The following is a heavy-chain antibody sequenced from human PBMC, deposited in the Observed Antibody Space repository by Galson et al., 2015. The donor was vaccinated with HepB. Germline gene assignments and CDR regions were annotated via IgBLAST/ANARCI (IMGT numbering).Heavy chain of an antibody. V-gene: IGHV1-18*04. Sequence: SVKVSCKASGYTFTSYGISWVRQAPGQGLEWMGWTSAYDGNTNYAQKLQGRVTMTTDTSTSTAYMELRSLRSDDTAVYYCASYYDILTGWDGQNAFDIWGQGTMVTVSS. CDR1: GYTFTSYG. CDR2: TSAYDGNT. J-gene: IGHJ3*02. CDR3: ASYYDILTGWDGQNAFDI. D-gene: IGHD3-9*01.